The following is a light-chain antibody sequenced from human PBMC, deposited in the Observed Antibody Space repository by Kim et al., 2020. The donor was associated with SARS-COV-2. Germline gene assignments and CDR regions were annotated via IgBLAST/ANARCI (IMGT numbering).Light chain of an antibody. Sequence: VALGQTLRITSEGDSHRSDYATWYQQKPGQAPILVIYGKNNRPSGIADRFSGSSSGNAASLTITGTQAGDEADYYCNSRDSNDNVVFGGGTQLTVL. CDR2: GKN. V-gene: IGLV3-19*01. CDR3: NSRDSNDNVV. J-gene: IGLJ2*01. CDR1: SHRSDY.